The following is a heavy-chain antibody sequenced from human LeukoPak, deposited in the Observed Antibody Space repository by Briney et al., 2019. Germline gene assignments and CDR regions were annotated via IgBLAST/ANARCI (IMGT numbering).Heavy chain of an antibody. CDR2: ISSSSSYI. J-gene: IGHJ3*02. Sequence: GGSLRLSCAASGFSFSTYNMNWVRQAPGKGLEWVSSISSSSSYIYYADSVKGRFTISRDSAKNSLYLQMNSLRAEDTAVYYCARVAEAAAFDIWGQGTMVTVSS. CDR1: GFSFSTYN. CDR3: ARVAEAAAFDI. V-gene: IGHV3-21*01. D-gene: IGHD6-25*01.